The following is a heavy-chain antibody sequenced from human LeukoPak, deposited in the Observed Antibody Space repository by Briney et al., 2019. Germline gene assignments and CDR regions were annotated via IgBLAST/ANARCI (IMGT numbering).Heavy chain of an antibody. CDR2: MNPNSGGT. CDR3: ARAGSSSRWVNDY. Sequence: ASVKVSCKASGYTFTGYYMHWVRQAPGQGREWMGWMNPNSGGTNYAQKFQGRVTKTRDTSISTAYMELSRLRSDDTAVYYCARAGSSSRWVNDYWGQGTLVTVSS. D-gene: IGHD6-13*01. CDR1: GYTFTGYY. V-gene: IGHV1-2*02. J-gene: IGHJ4*02.